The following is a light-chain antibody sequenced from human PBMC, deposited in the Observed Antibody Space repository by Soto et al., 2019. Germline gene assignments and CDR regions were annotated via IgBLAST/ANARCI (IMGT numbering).Light chain of an antibody. CDR2: GAS. CDR3: QQYNNWPRT. CDR1: QSVASRN. V-gene: IGKV3-15*01. J-gene: IGKJ1*01. Sequence: EIVLTQSPGTLSLSPGERATLSCRASQSVASRNLAWYQQKPGQAPRLLIYGASTRATGIPARFSGSGSGTEFTLTISSLQSEDFAVYYCQQYNNWPRTFGQGTKVDIK.